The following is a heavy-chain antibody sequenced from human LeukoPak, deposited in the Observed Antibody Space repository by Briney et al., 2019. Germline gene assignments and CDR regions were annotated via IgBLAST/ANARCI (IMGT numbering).Heavy chain of an antibody. CDR2: ISADGSGT. CDR3: AREGLGGSFYYYYMDV. Sequence: GGSLRLSCAASGFTFSSFWMHWVRQAPGKGLVWVSRISADGSGTSYADSVKGRFTISRDNAKNSLYLQMNSLRAEDTALYHCAREGLGGSFYYYYMDVWGKGTTVTVSS. CDR1: GFTFSSFW. D-gene: IGHD1-26*01. J-gene: IGHJ6*03. V-gene: IGHV3-74*01.